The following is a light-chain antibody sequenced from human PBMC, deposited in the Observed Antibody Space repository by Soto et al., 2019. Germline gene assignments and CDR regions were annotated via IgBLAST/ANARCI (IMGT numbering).Light chain of an antibody. CDR2: AAS. CDR1: QSVGSY. Sequence: DIQMTQSPSSLSASVGDRVTITCRASQSVGSYLNWYQQAPGRAPKFLISAASSLQSGVPSRFSGSGSGTDFSLTISSLQPDDFATHFCQQSYYTPLTLGRGTKVDIK. V-gene: IGKV1-39*01. CDR3: QQSYYTPLT. J-gene: IGKJ4*01.